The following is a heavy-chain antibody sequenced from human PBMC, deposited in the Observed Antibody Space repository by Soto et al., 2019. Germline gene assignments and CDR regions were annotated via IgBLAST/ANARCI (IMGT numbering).Heavy chain of an antibody. D-gene: IGHD3-10*01. CDR1: GGSVSTGMKY. Sequence: SETLSLTCTVSGGSVSTGMKYWGWVRQPPGKALEFIGYMYKTGETLLNSSLKSRVTLLMETSKNQFSLTLSSVTAADTAVYFCMKAHESGDFLGMSVWGPGTTVTVSS. J-gene: IGHJ6*02. CDR3: MKAHESGDFLGMSV. CDR2: MYKTGET. V-gene: IGHV4-61*01.